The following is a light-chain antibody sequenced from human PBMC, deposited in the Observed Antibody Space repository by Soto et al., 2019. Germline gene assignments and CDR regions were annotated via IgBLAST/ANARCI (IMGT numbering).Light chain of an antibody. V-gene: IGLV2-14*01. J-gene: IGLJ2*01. CDR1: KFDIGRYNY. CDR2: EVN. CDR3: AAWDDSLSGQGVV. Sequence: QSALTQPASVSGSPGQTITISCAGTKFDIGRYNYVSWYRQHPGEAPKLIIFEVNNRPSGVPDRFSGSKSGTSASLAISGLRSEDEADYYCAAWDDSLSGQGVVFGGGTKLTVL.